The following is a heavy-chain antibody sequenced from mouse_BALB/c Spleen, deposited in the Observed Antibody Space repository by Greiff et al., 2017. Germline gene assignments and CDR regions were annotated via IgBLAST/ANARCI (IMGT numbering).Heavy chain of an antibody. CDR2: ISYSGST. V-gene: IGHV3-2*02. J-gene: IGHJ1*01. D-gene: IGHD2-14*01. CDR1: GYSITSDYA. Sequence: EVKLVESGPGLVKPSQSLSLTCTVTGYSITSDYAWNWIRQFPGNQLEWMGNISYSGSTSYNPSLKSRISITQDTSKNQFFLQLNSVTTEDTATYYCARGGRYYGYFDVWGAGTTVTVSS. CDR3: ARGGRYYGYFDV.